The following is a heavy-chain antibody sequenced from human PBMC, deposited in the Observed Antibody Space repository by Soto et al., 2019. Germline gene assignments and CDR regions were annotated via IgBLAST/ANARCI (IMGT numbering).Heavy chain of an antibody. J-gene: IGHJ4*02. CDR2: ISSSGGTT. CDR3: AKEGLERLFNFDY. D-gene: IGHD1-1*01. V-gene: IGHV3-23*01. Sequence: GGSLRLSCAASGFSFCSYAMTWVRQDPGKGLEWVSTISSSGGTTYYADSVKGRFTISRNNSKNTLYLQMNSLRVDDTAVYYCAKEGLERLFNFDYWGQGILVTVSS. CDR1: GFSFCSYA.